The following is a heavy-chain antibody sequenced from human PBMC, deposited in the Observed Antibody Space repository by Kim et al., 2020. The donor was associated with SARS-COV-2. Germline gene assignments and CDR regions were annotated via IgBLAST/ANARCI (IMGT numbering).Heavy chain of an antibody. CDR1: GFTFSSYS. V-gene: IGHV3-21*01. J-gene: IGHJ4*02. Sequence: GGSLRLSCAASGFTFSSYSMNWVRQAPGKGLEWVSSISSSSSYIYYADSVKGRFTISRDNAKNSLYLQMNSLRAEDTAVYYCARDTDSSGYIPAPPFDYWGQGTLVTVSS. CDR2: ISSSSSYI. D-gene: IGHD3-22*01. CDR3: ARDTDSSGYIPAPPFDY.